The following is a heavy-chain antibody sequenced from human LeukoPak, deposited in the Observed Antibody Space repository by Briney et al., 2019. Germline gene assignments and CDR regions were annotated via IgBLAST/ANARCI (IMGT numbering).Heavy chain of an antibody. CDR2: ITGSGGST. V-gene: IGHV3-23*01. J-gene: IGHJ6*03. CDR3: AKDGVVGTRRNYMDV. D-gene: IGHD1-26*01. CDR1: GFKFNNYA. Sequence: GRSLRLSCAVSGFKFNNYAMNWVRQAPGKGLEWVSGITGSGGSTHYADSVKGRFTISRDNSKNTLYLEMNSLRGEDTAVYYCAKDGVVGTRRNYMDVWGEGTAIIVSS.